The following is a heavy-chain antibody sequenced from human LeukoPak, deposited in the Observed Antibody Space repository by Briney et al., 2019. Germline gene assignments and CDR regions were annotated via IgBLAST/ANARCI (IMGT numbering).Heavy chain of an antibody. Sequence: GGSLRLSCAASGFTFSSYGMSWVRQAPGKGLEWVSAISGSGGSTYYADSVKGRFTISRDNSKNTLYLQMNSLRAEDTAVYYCAKLSTMVRGATDYWGQGTLVTVSS. J-gene: IGHJ4*02. V-gene: IGHV3-23*01. CDR3: AKLSTMVRGATDY. CDR2: ISGSGGST. D-gene: IGHD3-10*01. CDR1: GFTFSSYG.